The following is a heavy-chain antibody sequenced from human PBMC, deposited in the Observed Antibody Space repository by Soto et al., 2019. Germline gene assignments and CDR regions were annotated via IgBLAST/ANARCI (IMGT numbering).Heavy chain of an antibody. D-gene: IGHD6-13*01. Sequence: PGGSLRLSCAASGFTFSSYSMNWVRQAPGKGLEWVSSISSSSSYIYYADSVKGRFTISRDNAKNSLYLQMNSLRAEDTAVYYCARDRAGIAAAGSHDYWGQGTLVTVSS. CDR2: ISSSSSYI. CDR3: ARDRAGIAAAGSHDY. V-gene: IGHV3-21*01. J-gene: IGHJ4*02. CDR1: GFTFSSYS.